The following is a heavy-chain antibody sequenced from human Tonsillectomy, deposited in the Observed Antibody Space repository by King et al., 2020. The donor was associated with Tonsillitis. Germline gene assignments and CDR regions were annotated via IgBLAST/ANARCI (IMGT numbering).Heavy chain of an antibody. Sequence: QLQESGPGLVKPSQTLSLTCAVSGGSINSGGYSWGWIRQPPGKGLEWIGYIYYSGSTYYNPSLKSRVTISVNTSKNQFSLNLSSVTAADTAVYYCARVHDSSGYQPTTPYMDVWGQGTTVTVSS. V-gene: IGHV4-30-4*07. J-gene: IGHJ6*02. D-gene: IGHD3-22*01. CDR2: IYYSGST. CDR1: GGSINSGGYS. CDR3: ARVHDSSGYQPTTPYMDV.